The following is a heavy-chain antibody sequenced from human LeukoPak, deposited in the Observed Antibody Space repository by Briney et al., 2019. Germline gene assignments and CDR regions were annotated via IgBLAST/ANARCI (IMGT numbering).Heavy chain of an antibody. CDR1: GGSISSYY. CDR2: IYYSGST. V-gene: IGHV4-59*01. D-gene: IGHD4-11*01. J-gene: IGHJ2*01. Sequence: PSETLSLTCTVSGGSISSYYWSWIRQPPGKGLEWIGYIYYSGSTNYNPSLKSRVTISVDTSKNQLSLKLSSVTAADTAVYYCASSGSGYYSNYGWYFDLWGRGTLVTVSS. CDR3: ASSGSGYYSNYGWYFDL.